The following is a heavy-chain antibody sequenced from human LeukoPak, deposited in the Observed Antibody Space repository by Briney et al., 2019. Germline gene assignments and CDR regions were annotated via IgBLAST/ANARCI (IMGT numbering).Heavy chain of an antibody. CDR1: GFPLSSYA. Sequence: GGPLRLSWAASGFPLSSYAMTWVRQAPGKGLGWVTGISGSGDDKYYADSVKGRFTVSRDNSKNTLYLQTNRLRGEDTAVYYCAKGDAAPVHLLTGHWGQGTLVTVSS. CDR3: AKGDAAPVHLLTGH. J-gene: IGHJ4*02. CDR2: ISGSGDDK. V-gene: IGHV3-23*01. D-gene: IGHD3-9*01.